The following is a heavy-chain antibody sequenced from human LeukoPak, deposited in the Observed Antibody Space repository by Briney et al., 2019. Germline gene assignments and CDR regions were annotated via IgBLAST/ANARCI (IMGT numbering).Heavy chain of an antibody. D-gene: IGHD5-24*01. Sequence: ASVTVSCTASGYTFTGYYMHWVRQAPGQGLEWMGWINPNSGGTNYAQKFQGRVTMTRDTSISTAYMELSRLRSDDTAVYYCARVGKGRWLQNHWGQGTLVTVSS. CDR2: INPNSGGT. J-gene: IGHJ4*02. V-gene: IGHV1-2*02. CDR1: GYTFTGYY. CDR3: ARVGKGRWLQNH.